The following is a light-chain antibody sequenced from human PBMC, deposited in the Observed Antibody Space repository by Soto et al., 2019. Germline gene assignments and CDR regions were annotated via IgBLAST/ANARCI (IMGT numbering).Light chain of an antibody. CDR3: SSYRRSNTLV. Sequence: QSVLTQPASVSASPGQSITISCTGASSDVGTYHYVSWYQHHPGKPPKLLIHEVTHRPPGVAARFSGSKSGNTASLTISGLQAEDGAVYYCSSYRRSNTLVFGTGTKVTVL. CDR1: SSDVGTYHY. V-gene: IGLV2-14*01. J-gene: IGLJ1*01. CDR2: EVT.